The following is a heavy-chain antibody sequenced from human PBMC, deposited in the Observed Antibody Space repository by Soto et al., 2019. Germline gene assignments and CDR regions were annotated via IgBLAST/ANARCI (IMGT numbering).Heavy chain of an antibody. D-gene: IGHD6-13*01. CDR2: INHSGST. Sequence: QVQLQQWGAGLLKPSETLSLTCAVYGGSFSGYYWSWIRQPPGKGLEWIGEINHSGSTNYNPSHKSRVTISVDTSKHQFSLKLSSVTAADTSVYYCARGSIAAAGTYYYWGQGTLVTVSS. V-gene: IGHV4-34*01. CDR3: ARGSIAAAGTYYY. J-gene: IGHJ4*02. CDR1: GGSFSGYY.